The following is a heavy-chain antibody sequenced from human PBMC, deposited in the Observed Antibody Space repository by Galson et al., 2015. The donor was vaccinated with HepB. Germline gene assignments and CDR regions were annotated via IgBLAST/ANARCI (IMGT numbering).Heavy chain of an antibody. D-gene: IGHD4-17*01. J-gene: IGHJ4*02. V-gene: IGHV3-48*01. CDR2: ISSSSSTI. Sequence: SLRLSCAASGFTFSSYSMNWVRQAPGKGLEWVSYISSSSSTIYYADSVKGRFTISRDNAKNSLYLQMNSLRAEDTAVYYCAREPNYGDYDYWGQGTLVTVSS. CDR3: AREPNYGDYDY. CDR1: GFTFSSYS.